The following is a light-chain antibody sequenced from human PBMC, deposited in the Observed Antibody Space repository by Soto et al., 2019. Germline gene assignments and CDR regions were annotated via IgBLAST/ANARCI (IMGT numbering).Light chain of an antibody. CDR2: DVS. V-gene: IGLV2-14*03. J-gene: IGLJ2*01. CDR1: GSDVGAYKY. CDR3: SSYTSSSTVV. Sequence: QSALTQPASVSGSPGQSITISCTGTGSDVGAYKYVSWYQQHPDRAPKLIIYDVSYRPSGISNRFSGSKSGNTASLTISGVQAEDEADYFCSSYTSSSTVVFGGGTKLTVL.